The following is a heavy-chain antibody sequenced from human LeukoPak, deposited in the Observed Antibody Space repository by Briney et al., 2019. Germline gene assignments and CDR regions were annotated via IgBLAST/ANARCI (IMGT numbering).Heavy chain of an antibody. CDR3: ARDLETYDFWSGYPTWFDP. CDR1: GFTFSSYA. J-gene: IGHJ5*02. V-gene: IGHV3-30-3*01. Sequence: GRSLRLSCAASGFTFSSYAMHWVRQAPVKGLEWVAVISYDGSNKYYADSVKGRFTISRDNSKNTLYLQMNSLRAEDTAVYYCARDLETYDFWSGYPTWFDPWGQGTLVTVSS. CDR2: ISYDGSNK. D-gene: IGHD3-3*01.